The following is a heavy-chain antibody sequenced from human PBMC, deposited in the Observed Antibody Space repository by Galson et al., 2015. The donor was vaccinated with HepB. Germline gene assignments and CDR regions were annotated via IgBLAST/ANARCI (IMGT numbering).Heavy chain of an antibody. CDR3: AKIHDSTAFGFEY. CDR1: GFTFSNYG. Sequence: SLRLSCAASGFTFSNYGMHWVRQAPGKGLEWVAVISYDGSNKYYADSVKGRFTISRDNSKNTLYLQGNSLRPEDTAVYYCAKIHDSTAFGFEYWGQGTLVTVSS. V-gene: IGHV3-30*18. CDR2: ISYDGSNK. D-gene: IGHD2/OR15-2a*01. J-gene: IGHJ4*02.